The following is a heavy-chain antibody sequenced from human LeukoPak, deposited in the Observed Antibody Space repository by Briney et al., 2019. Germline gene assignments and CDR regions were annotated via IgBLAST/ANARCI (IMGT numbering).Heavy chain of an antibody. CDR1: GFTFSSYG. J-gene: IGHJ4*02. V-gene: IGHV3-30*18. CDR2: TSYDGSNK. CDR3: AKVGATALPHY. D-gene: IGHD1-26*01. Sequence: PGGSLRLSCAASGFTFSSYGMHWVRQAPGKGLEWVAVTSYDGSNKYYADSVKGRFTISRDNSKNTLYLQMNSLRAEDTAVYYCAKVGATALPHYWGQGTLVTVSS.